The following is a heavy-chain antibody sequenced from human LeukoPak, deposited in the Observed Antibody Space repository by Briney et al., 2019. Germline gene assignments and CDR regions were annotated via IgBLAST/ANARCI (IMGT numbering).Heavy chain of an antibody. CDR1: GFSFSGYA. CDR3: AKDFGSDFWSGYDDAFDI. D-gene: IGHD3-3*01. Sequence: PGGSLRLSCAASGFSFSGYAMSWVRQAPGKGLEWVSSISGTGGSTYYADSVKGRFISSRDNSNNTLYLQMSSLRAEDTAVYFCAKDFGSDFWSGYDDAFDIWGQGTRVTVSS. J-gene: IGHJ3*02. V-gene: IGHV3-23*01. CDR2: ISGTGGST.